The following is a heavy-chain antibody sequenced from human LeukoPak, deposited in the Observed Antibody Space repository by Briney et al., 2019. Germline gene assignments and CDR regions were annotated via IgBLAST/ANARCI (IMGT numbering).Heavy chain of an antibody. D-gene: IGHD4-11*01. CDR3: ARHPGSVIGLTTVTTPFDY. J-gene: IGHJ4*02. V-gene: IGHV4-4*07. CDR1: GGSISSYY. Sequence: SETLSLTCTVSGGSISSYYWSWIRQPAGKGLEWIGRIYTSGSTNYNPSLKSRVTMSVDTSKNQFSLKLSSVTAADTAVYYCARHPGSVIGLTTVTTPFDYWGQGTLVTVSS. CDR2: IYTSGST.